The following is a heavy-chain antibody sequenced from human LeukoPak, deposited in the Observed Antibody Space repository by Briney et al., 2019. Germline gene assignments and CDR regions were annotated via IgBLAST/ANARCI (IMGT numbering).Heavy chain of an antibody. J-gene: IGHJ5*02. CDR1: GGTFSSYA. V-gene: IGHV1-69*13. CDR3: ARMAAVAGNSWFDP. D-gene: IGHD6-19*01. CDR2: IIPIFGTA. Sequence: SVTVSCKASGGTFSSYAISWVRQAPGQGLEWMGGIIPIFGTANYAQKFQGRVTITADESTSTAYMELSSLRSEDTAVYYCARMAAVAGNSWFDPWGRGTLITVSA.